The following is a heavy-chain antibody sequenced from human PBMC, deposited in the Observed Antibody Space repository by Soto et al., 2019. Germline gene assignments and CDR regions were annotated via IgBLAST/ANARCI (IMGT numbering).Heavy chain of an antibody. D-gene: IGHD1-26*01. V-gene: IGHV3-74*01. CDR3: TNPGGELPHRDY. J-gene: IGHJ4*02. CDR2: ISRDGSNT. CDR1: GMTFSNLR. Sequence: EVQLVESGGGLVQPGGSLRLSCAAPGMTFSNLRMHWVRQAPGKGLVWVSLISRDGSNTDYADSVKGRFTISRDNAKGTLYLQMKSLRVEETAVYYCTNPGGELPHRDYWGQGTLVTVSS.